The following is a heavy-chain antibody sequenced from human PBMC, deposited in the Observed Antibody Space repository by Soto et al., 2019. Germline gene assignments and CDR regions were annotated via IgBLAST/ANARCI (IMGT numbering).Heavy chain of an antibody. CDR3: ARGIYGIAAAGSWFDP. Sequence: GGSLRLSCAASGFTFSSYWMSWVRQAPGKGLEWVANIKQDGSEKYYVDSVKGRFTISRDNAKNSLYLQMNSLRAEDTAVYYCARGIYGIAAAGSWFDPWGQGTLVTVSS. V-gene: IGHV3-7*01. CDR2: IKQDGSEK. J-gene: IGHJ5*02. D-gene: IGHD6-13*01. CDR1: GFTFSSYW.